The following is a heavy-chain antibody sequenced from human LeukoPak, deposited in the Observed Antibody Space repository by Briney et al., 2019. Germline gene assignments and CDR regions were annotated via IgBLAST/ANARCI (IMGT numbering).Heavy chain of an antibody. J-gene: IGHJ6*03. Sequence: PSETLSLTCTVSCGSINIGNYYWTWIRQPAGKGLEWIGRFFATGSTSSSHNPSLSGRASISVDTSKNQFSLELTSVTAADTAVYYCARGIVSPRFYDYMDVWGKGTTVTVSS. V-gene: IGHV4-61*02. CDR1: CGSINIGNYY. D-gene: IGHD1-26*01. CDR3: ARGIVSPRFYDYMDV. CDR2: FFATGST.